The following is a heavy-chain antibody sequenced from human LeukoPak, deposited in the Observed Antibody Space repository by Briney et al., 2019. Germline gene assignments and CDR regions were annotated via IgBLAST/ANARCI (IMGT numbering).Heavy chain of an antibody. CDR3: ARDLGPRYCSGGSCPSEIDY. J-gene: IGHJ4*02. V-gene: IGHV1-18*01. CDR1: GYTFTSYG. D-gene: IGHD2-15*01. Sequence: ASVKVSCKASGYTFTSYGMSWVRQAPGQGVEWMGWISAYNGNTNYAQKLQGRVTMTTDTSTSTAYMELRSLRSDDTAVYYCARDLGPRYCSGGSCPSEIDYWGQGTLVTVSS. CDR2: ISAYNGNT.